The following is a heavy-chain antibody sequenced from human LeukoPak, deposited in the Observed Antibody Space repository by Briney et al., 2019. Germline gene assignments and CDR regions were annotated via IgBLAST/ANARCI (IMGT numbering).Heavy chain of an antibody. Sequence: SETLSLTCTVSGGSISSYYWSWIRQPAGKGLEWIGRIYTSGSTNYNPSLKSRVTMSVDTSKNQFSLKLSSVTAADTAVYYCARDLNYYDSSGFHNWFDPWGQGTLVTVSS. D-gene: IGHD3-22*01. V-gene: IGHV4-4*07. CDR2: IYTSGST. CDR3: ARDLNYYDSSGFHNWFDP. J-gene: IGHJ5*02. CDR1: GGSISSYY.